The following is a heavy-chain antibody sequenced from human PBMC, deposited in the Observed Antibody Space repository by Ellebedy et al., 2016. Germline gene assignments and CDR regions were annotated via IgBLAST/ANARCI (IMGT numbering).Heavy chain of an antibody. V-gene: IGHV4-59*01. CDR3: ARGEYGDLKHAPGY. CDR1: GGTISSYY. J-gene: IGHJ4*02. CDR2: IYNSGST. D-gene: IGHD4-17*01. Sequence: SETLSLXXTVSGGTISSYYWRWIRQPPGKGLEWIGYIYNSGSTSYNPSLKSRVSISVDTSKKQFSLKLSSVTAADTAVYYGARGEYGDLKHAPGYWGQGTLVTVSS.